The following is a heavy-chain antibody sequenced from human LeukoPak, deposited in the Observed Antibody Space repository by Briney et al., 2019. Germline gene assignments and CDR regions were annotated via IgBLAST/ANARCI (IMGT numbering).Heavy chain of an antibody. J-gene: IGHJ2*01. CDR2: IYYGGSA. V-gene: IGHV4-39*01. CDR1: GGSIISGRYY. D-gene: IGHD1-26*01. CDR3: ARSNSGSSRYWYFGL. Sequence: NPSETLSLTCTVSGGSIISGRYYWGLIRQPPGKGLEWIGSIYYGGSAYYNPSLKSRVTISVDTPKNQFSLKLSSVTAADTALYYCARSNSGSSRYWYFGLWGRGTLVTVSS.